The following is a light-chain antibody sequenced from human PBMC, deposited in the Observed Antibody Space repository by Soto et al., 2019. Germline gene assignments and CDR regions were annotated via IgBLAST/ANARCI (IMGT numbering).Light chain of an antibody. J-gene: IGLJ2*01. CDR1: SSNIGAGYD. CDR3: LSFDSSLSVV. V-gene: IGLV1-40*01. Sequence: QSVLTQPPSVSGAPGQRVTISYTGCSSNIGAGYDVHWYQQLPGRAPKLLIYGNTNRPSGVPDRFSGSKSGTSASLAITGLQAEDEADYYCLSFDSSLSVVFGGGTKLTVL. CDR2: GNT.